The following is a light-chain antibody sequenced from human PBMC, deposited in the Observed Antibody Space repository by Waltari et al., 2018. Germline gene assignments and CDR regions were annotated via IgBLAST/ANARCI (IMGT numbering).Light chain of an antibody. Sequence: QSGLTQPASVSGSPGQSITISCTGTSIAVGNYNLVSWYQQYPGKAPKLMVYEVTRRSAGVSDRFSGSKSGNTASLTIYGLQSEDEADYYCCSYAGLGIYVSGTGTKVTVL. CDR1: SIAVGNYNL. CDR3: CSYAGLGIYV. V-gene: IGLV2-23*02. J-gene: IGLJ1*01. CDR2: EVT.